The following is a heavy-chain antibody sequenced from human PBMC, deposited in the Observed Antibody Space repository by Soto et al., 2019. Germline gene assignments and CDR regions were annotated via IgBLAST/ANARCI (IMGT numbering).Heavy chain of an antibody. V-gene: IGHV3-30*18. Sequence: GGSLRLSCAASGFTFSSYGMHWVRQAPGKGLEWVAAISGDGSSKYYADSVKGRFTISRDNSKNTLYLQMNSLRAEDTAVYYCAKGTYSSGWYWGQGTLVTVSS. J-gene: IGHJ4*02. CDR1: GFTFSSYG. D-gene: IGHD6-19*01. CDR2: ISGDGSSK. CDR3: AKGTYSSGWY.